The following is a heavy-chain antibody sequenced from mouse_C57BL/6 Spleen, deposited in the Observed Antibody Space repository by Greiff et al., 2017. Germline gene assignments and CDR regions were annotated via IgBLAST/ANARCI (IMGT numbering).Heavy chain of an antibody. D-gene: IGHD1-1*01. CDR2: ILPGSGST. J-gene: IGHJ3*01. V-gene: IGHV1-9*01. CDR1: GYTFTGYW. CDR3: ASEGSITKVDECAV. Sequence: QVQLQQSGAELMKPGASVKLSCKATGYTFTGYWIEWVKQRPGHGLEWIGEILPGSGSTNYNEKFKGKATFTADTSSNTAYMQLSSLTTADSAIXYWASEGSITKVDECAVWGPGTLVTVSA.